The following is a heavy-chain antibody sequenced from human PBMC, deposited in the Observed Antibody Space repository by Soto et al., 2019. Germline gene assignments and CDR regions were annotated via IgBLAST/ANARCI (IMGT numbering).Heavy chain of an antibody. Sequence: VQLVESGGGVVQPGRSLRLSCAASGFTFSDYAMHWVRQAPGKGLEWVAVVSHDGRNTHYADSVKGRFTISRDSSKNTVSLKMTLVGAEDTAVYYCATGGRQWLVTSDFNYWGQGALVTVSS. CDR1: GFTFSDYA. V-gene: IGHV3-30*03. CDR2: VSHDGRNT. D-gene: IGHD6-19*01. J-gene: IGHJ4*02. CDR3: ATGGRQWLVTSDFNY.